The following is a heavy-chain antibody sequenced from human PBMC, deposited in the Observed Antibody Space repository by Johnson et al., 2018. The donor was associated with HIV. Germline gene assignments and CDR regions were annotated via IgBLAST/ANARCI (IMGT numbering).Heavy chain of an antibody. Sequence: VQLVESGGGLVKPGGSLRLSCAASGFTFSNAWMSWIRQVPGKGLEWVGRIKSETDGGTTDYTAPVKGRFTISRDDSKNTLYLQMNSLKTEDTAVYYCTTDSGWVPLEAFDIWGQGTMVTVSS. CDR1: GFTFSNAW. J-gene: IGHJ3*02. CDR2: IKSETDGGTT. CDR3: TTDSGWVPLEAFDI. V-gene: IGHV3-15*01. D-gene: IGHD6-19*01.